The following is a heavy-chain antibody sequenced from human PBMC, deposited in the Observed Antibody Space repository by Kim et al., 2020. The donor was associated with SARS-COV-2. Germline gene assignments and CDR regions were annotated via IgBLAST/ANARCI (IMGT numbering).Heavy chain of an antibody. CDR2: ISAYNGNT. CDR3: ARALIRSHLGYCSGGSCYSSGY. D-gene: IGHD2-15*01. Sequence: ASVKVSCKASGYTFTSYGISWVRQAPGQGLEWMGWISAYNGNTNYAQKLQGRVTMTTDTSTSTAYMELRSLRSDDTAVYYCARALIRSHLGYCSGGSCYSSGYWGQGTLVTVSS. J-gene: IGHJ4*02. CDR1: GYTFTSYG. V-gene: IGHV1-18*01.